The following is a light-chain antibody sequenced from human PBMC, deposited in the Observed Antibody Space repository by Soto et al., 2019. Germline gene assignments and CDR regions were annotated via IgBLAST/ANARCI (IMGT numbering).Light chain of an antibody. CDR3: QQYDTLPRT. CDR2: GAS. V-gene: IGKV3-20*01. J-gene: IGKJ1*01. CDR1: QSVSSSY. Sequence: VLTHSPGTLSFSPGEIATLSFRASQSVSSSYLAWYHQVPGQAPRLLIHGASNRATGIPDRFNGSGSGTDFTLTISRLEPEDSAVYYCQQYDTLPRTFGQGTKVDIK.